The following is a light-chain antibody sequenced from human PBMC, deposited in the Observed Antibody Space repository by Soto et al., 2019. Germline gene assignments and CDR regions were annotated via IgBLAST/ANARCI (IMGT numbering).Light chain of an antibody. CDR2: GAS. J-gene: IGKJ4*01. Sequence: EIVMTQSPATLSVSPGERSTVSCRASQSISSNLAWYQQKPGQAPRLLIYGASTRATGMPARFSGSGSGTEFTLTISSLQAEDFAVYYCQQYNNWPLTFGGGTKVDIK. CDR3: QQYNNWPLT. V-gene: IGKV3-15*01. CDR1: QSISSN.